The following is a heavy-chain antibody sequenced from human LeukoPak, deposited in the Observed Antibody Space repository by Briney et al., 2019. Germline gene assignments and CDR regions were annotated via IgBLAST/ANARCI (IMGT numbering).Heavy chain of an antibody. CDR2: IYTSGST. J-gene: IGHJ4*02. D-gene: IGHD6-19*01. CDR1: GGSISSGSYY. Sequence: PSETLSLTCTVSGGSISSGSYYWSWIRQPAGKGLEWIGRIYTSGSTNYNPSLKSRVTISVDTSKNQFSLKLRSVTAADTAVYYCARGAFGSGWYLDYWGQGTLVTVSS. V-gene: IGHV4-61*02. CDR3: ARGAFGSGWYLDY.